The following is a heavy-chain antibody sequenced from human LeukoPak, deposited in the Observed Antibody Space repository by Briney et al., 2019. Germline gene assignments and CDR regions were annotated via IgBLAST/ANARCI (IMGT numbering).Heavy chain of an antibody. CDR1: GYSISSGYY. CDR2: IYHSGST. Sequence: SETLSLTCTVSGYSISSGYYWGWIRQPPGKGLEWIGSIYHSGSTYYSPSLKSRVTISVDTSKNQFSLKLSSVTAADTAVYYCARAYYDFWSGPPGRYNWFDPWGQGTLVTVSS. CDR3: ARAYYDFWSGPPGRYNWFDP. V-gene: IGHV4-38-2*02. D-gene: IGHD3-3*01. J-gene: IGHJ5*02.